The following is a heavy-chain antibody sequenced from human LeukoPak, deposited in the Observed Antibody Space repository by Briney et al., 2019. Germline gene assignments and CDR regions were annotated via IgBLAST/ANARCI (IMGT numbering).Heavy chain of an antibody. CDR1: GFTFSRYN. Sequence: GGSLRLSCANSGFTFSRYNMNWVRQAPGKGLEWVSSITSSSIYKYYADSMKGRFTISRDNAKNSLYLQMDSLRAEDTAVYYCARDGITMRILEYWGQGTLVTVSS. V-gene: IGHV3-21*01. CDR3: ARDGITMRILEY. CDR2: ITSSSIYK. D-gene: IGHD3-10*01. J-gene: IGHJ4*02.